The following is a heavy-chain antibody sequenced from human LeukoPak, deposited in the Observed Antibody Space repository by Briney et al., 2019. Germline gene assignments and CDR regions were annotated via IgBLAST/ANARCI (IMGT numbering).Heavy chain of an antibody. D-gene: IGHD2-2*01. CDR3: ARDLMRGDIVVVPAATDAFDI. J-gene: IGHJ3*02. CDR1: GGSISSGGYY. CDR2: INHSGST. Sequence: SQTLSLTCTVSGGSISSGGYYWSWIRQHPGKGLEWIGEINHSGSTNYNPSLKSRVTISVDTSKNQFSLKLSSVTAADTAVYYCARDLMRGDIVVVPAATDAFDIWGQGTMVTVSS. V-gene: IGHV4-31*03.